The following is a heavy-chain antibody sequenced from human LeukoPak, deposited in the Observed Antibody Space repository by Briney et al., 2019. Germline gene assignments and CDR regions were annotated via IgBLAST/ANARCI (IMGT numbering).Heavy chain of an antibody. D-gene: IGHD4-23*01. CDR1: GFTFSDYY. CDR2: ISGSGSTV. J-gene: IGHJ5*01. Sequence: GGSLRLSCAASGFTFSDYYMSWLRQAPGKGLEWASYISGSGSTVYYTASVRGRFTISRDNAKNSLFLQMNSLRAEDTAVYYCARDHGNSDPGDWFDSWGQGTLVTVSS. V-gene: IGHV3-11*01. CDR3: ARDHGNSDPGDWFDS.